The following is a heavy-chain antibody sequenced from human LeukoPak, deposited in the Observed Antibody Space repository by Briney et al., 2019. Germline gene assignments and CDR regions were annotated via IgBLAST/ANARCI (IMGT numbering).Heavy chain of an antibody. J-gene: IGHJ4*02. CDR1: GYTFTSNY. CDR2: IYPRDGST. CDR3: ARVIAVAGIYYFDY. D-gene: IGHD6-19*01. V-gene: IGHV1-46*01. Sequence: ASVKVSCEASGYTFTSNYIHWVRQAPGQGLEWMGMIYPRDGSTSYAQKFQGRVTITADESTSTAYMELSSLRSEDTAMYYCARVIAVAGIYYFDYWGQGTLVTVSS.